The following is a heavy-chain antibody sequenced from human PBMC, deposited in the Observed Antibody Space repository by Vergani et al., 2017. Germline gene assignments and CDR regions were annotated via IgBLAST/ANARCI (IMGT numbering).Heavy chain of an antibody. V-gene: IGHV4-34*01. D-gene: IGHD6-13*01. Sequence: QVQLQQWGAGLLKPSETLSLTCAVYGGSFSGYYWSWIRQPPGKGLEWIGEINHSGSTNYNPSLKSRVTISVDTSKNQFSLKLSSVTAADTAVYYCARGNIAQYYFDYWGQGTTVTVSS. CDR2: INHSGST. CDR1: GGSFSGYY. J-gene: IGHJ4*03. CDR3: ARGNIAQYYFDY.